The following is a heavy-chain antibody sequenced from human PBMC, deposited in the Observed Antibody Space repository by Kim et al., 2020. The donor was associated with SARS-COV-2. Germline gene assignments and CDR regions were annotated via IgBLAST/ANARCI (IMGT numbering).Heavy chain of an antibody. D-gene: IGHD1-26*01. CDR2: IYYSGST. J-gene: IGHJ4*02. V-gene: IGHV4-59*13. CDR3: ARGGGSYYLPGY. CDR1: GGSISSYY. Sequence: SETLSLTCTVSGGSISSYYWSWIRQPPGKGLEWIGYIYYSGSTNYNPALKSRVTISVDTSKNQFSLKLSFVTAADTAVYYCARGGGSYYLPGYWGQGTLVNVSS.